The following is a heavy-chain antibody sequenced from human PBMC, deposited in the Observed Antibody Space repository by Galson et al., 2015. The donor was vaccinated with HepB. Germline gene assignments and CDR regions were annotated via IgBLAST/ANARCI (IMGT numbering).Heavy chain of an antibody. CDR1: GYTFTSYG. CDR3: ARGKGGITGTKRVVDYYYGMDV. Sequence: SVKVSCKASGYTFTSYGISWVRQAPGQGLEWMGWISAYNGNTNYAQKLQGRVTMTTDTSTSTAYMELRSLRSDDTAVYYCARGKGGITGTKRVVDYYYGMDVWGQGTTVTVSS. CDR2: ISAYNGNT. J-gene: IGHJ6*02. D-gene: IGHD1-7*01. V-gene: IGHV1-18*04.